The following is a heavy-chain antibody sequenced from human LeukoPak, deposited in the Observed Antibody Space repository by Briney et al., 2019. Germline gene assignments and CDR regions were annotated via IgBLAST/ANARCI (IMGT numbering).Heavy chain of an antibody. Sequence: PSETLSLTCVVYGESFSGYSWSWIRQPPGKGLEWIGEINERRNTNFNPSLKSRVTISIDTSKNHFSLKLSSVTAADTAVYYCARGVYIAAAQYGYWGQGTLVTVSS. D-gene: IGHD6-13*01. V-gene: IGHV4-34*01. CDR2: INERRNT. CDR3: ARGVYIAAAQYGY. CDR1: GESFSGYS. J-gene: IGHJ4*02.